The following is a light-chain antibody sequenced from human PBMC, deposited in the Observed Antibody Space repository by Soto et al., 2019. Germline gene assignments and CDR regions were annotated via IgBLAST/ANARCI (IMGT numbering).Light chain of an antibody. CDR1: SSDVGGYNY. Sequence: QSALTQPASVSGSPGQSITISCTGTSSDVGGYNYVFWNQQHPGKAPKLMIYDVSNRPSGVSNRFSGSKSGNTASLTISGLQAEDEADYYCSSYTSSSSVVFGGGTQLTVL. CDR3: SSYTSSSSVV. CDR2: DVS. J-gene: IGLJ2*01. V-gene: IGLV2-14*01.